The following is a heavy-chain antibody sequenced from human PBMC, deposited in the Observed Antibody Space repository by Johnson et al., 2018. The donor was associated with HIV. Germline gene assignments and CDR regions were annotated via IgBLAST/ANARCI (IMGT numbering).Heavy chain of an antibody. CDR3: AKDLDIVAEGHSAFDI. J-gene: IGHJ3*02. V-gene: IGHV3-15*05. Sequence: VQLVESGGGLVQPGGSLKLSCAASGFTFSGSAMHWVRQASGKGLEWVGRIRSKTDGGTTDYAAPVKGRFTISRDDSKNTLYLQMNSLRAEDTALYYCAKDLDIVAEGHSAFDIWGQGTMVTVSS. CDR1: GFTFSGSA. CDR2: IRSKTDGGTT. D-gene: IGHD5-12*01.